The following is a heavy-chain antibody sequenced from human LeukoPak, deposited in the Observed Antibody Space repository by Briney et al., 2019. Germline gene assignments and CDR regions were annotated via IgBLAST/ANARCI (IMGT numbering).Heavy chain of an antibody. D-gene: IGHD3-10*01. Sequence: ASEKVSCKASGYTFTSYAMHWVRQAPGQRLEWMGWINAGNGNTKYSQKFQGRVTITRDTSASTAYMELSSQRSEDTAVYYCASENFYYGSASVLDYWGQGTLVTVSS. V-gene: IGHV1-3*01. CDR1: GYTFTSYA. CDR3: ASENFYYGSASVLDY. CDR2: INAGNGNT. J-gene: IGHJ4*02.